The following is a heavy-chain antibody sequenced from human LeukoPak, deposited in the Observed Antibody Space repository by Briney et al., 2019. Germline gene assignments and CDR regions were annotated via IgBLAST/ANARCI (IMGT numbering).Heavy chain of an antibody. Sequence: GGSLRLSCAASGFTFSDYSMSWVRQAPGKGLEWVSSISGSSTYIYYADSVKGRFTISRDNAKNSLYLHMNSLRAEDTAVYYCARDKWLAQDYYYYMDVWGKGTTVTISS. V-gene: IGHV3-21*01. CDR3: ARDKWLAQDYYYYMDV. CDR1: GFTFSDYS. CDR2: ISGSSTYI. J-gene: IGHJ6*03. D-gene: IGHD6-19*01.